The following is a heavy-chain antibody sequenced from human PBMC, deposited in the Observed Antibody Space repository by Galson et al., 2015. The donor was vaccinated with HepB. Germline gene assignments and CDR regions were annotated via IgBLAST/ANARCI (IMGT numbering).Heavy chain of an antibody. Sequence: SLRLSCASSGFKFGNFDMNWVRQGPGKGLEWIAGINWIGGTARYADSVKGRFTISRDDSKSTLYLQMNSLRDDDTALYYCARDKVTERGGDYYGVDVWGQGTTVIVSS. CDR1: GFKFGNFD. V-gene: IGHV3-20*04. CDR3: ARDKVTERGGDYYGVDV. J-gene: IGHJ6*02. D-gene: IGHD3-16*01. CDR2: INWIGGTA.